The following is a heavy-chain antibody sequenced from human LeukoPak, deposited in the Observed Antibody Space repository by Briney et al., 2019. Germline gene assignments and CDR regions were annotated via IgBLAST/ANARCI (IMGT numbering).Heavy chain of an antibody. V-gene: IGHV3-74*01. CDR1: GFTFSSYW. D-gene: IGHD3-10*01. CDR3: ARDRFGVRGVMPD. Sequence: GGSLRLSCAASGFTFSSYWMHWVRQAPGKGLVWVSRINSDGCSTSYADSVKGRFTISRDNAKNTLYLQMNSLRAEDTAVYYCARDRFGVRGVMPDWGQGTLVTVSS. J-gene: IGHJ4*02. CDR2: INSDGCST.